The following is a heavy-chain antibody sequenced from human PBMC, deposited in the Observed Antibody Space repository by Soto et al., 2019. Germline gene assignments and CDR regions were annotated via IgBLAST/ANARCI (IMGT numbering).Heavy chain of an antibody. CDR3: ARHNYGSGSTYFDY. CDR1: GGSLSYFY. D-gene: IGHD3-10*01. J-gene: IGHJ4*02. CDR2: IYYSGST. Sequence: PSETLSLTCSLSGGSLSYFYWSWIRQPPGKGLEWIGYIYYSGSTNYNPSLKSRVTISVDTSKSQFSLKLNSMTAADTAVYYCARHNYGSGSTYFDYWGQGTLVTVSS. V-gene: IGHV4-59*08.